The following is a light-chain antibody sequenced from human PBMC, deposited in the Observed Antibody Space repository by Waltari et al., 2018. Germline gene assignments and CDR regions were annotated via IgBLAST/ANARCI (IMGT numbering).Light chain of an antibody. J-gene: IGKJ3*01. CDR2: GAS. V-gene: IGKV3-15*01. CDR1: QSVSSN. Sequence: EIMMTQSPATLSVSPGERATLSCRASQSVSSNLAWHQQKPGQAPRLLIYGASSRATGIPARLSGSGSGTEFTLTISSLQSEDFAVYYCQQYSSWPPTFGPGTKVDIK. CDR3: QQYSSWPPT.